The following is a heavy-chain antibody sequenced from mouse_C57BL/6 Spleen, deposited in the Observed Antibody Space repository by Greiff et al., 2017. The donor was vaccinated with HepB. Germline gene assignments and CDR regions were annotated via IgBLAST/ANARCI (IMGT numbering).Heavy chain of an antibody. D-gene: IGHD1-1*01. CDR1: GYTFTDYE. J-gene: IGHJ2*01. Sequence: VQRVESGAELVRPGASVTLSCKASGYTFTDYEMHWVKQTPVHGLEWIGAIDPETGGTAYNQKFKGKAILTADKSSSTAYMELRSLTSEDSAVYYCTRPGSSYLYFDYWGQGTTLTVSS. CDR2: IDPETGGT. CDR3: TRPGSSYLYFDY. V-gene: IGHV1-15*01.